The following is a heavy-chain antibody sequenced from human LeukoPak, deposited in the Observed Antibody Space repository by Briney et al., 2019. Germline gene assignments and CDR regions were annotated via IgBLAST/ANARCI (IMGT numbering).Heavy chain of an antibody. Sequence: SETLSLTCTVSGGSISSYYWSWIRQPPGKGLEWIGYIYYSGSTNYNPSLKSRVTISVDTSKNQFSLKLSSVTAADTAVYYCARSNFPSSLVSGIGVYYYYGMDVWGQGTTVTVSS. CDR3: ARSNFPSSLVSGIGVYYYYGMDV. CDR2: IYYSGST. J-gene: IGHJ6*02. D-gene: IGHD1-26*01. V-gene: IGHV4-59*01. CDR1: GGSISSYY.